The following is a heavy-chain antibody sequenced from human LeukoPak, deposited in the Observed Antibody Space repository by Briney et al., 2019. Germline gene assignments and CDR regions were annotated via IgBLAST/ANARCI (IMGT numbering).Heavy chain of an antibody. CDR1: GYSISSGYY. Sequence: SETLSLTCTVSGYSISSGYYWGWIRQPPGKGLEWIGSMYHSGSTYYNPSLKSRVTISVDTSKNQFSLKLSSVTASDTAVYYCARVYNFWFDPWGQGTLVTVSS. CDR3: ARVYNFWFDP. D-gene: IGHD1-20*01. V-gene: IGHV4-38-2*02. J-gene: IGHJ5*02. CDR2: MYHSGST.